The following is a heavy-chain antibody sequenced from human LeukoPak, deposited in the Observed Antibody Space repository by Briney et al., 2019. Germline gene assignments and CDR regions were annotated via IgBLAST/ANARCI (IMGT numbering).Heavy chain of an antibody. CDR2: TYYRSKWNN. CDR1: GDSVSTNSAT. V-gene: IGHV6-1*01. J-gene: IGHJ5*02. Sequence: SQTLSLTCAISGDSVSTNSATWTWLRQCPSRGLEWLGRTYYRSKWNNDYAVSMKSRITINPDTSKNQFSLQLNSVTPEDTAVYYFARLVGASWFDPWGQGTLVTVSS. CDR3: ARLVGASWFDP. D-gene: IGHD1-26*01.